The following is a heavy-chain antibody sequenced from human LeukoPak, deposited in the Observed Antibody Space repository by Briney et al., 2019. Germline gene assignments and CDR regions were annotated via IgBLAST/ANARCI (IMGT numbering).Heavy chain of an antibody. V-gene: IGHV3-23*01. CDR2: ISGSGGST. CDR1: GFTFSSYA. J-gene: IGHJ4*02. D-gene: IGHD1-26*01. Sequence: GGSLRLSCAASGFTFSSYAMSWVRQAPGKGLEWVSAISGSGGSTYCADSVKGRFTISRDNSKNTLYLQMSSLRAEDTAVYYCARGVRAWELPSEGFDYWGQGTLVTVSS. CDR3: ARGVRAWELPSEGFDY.